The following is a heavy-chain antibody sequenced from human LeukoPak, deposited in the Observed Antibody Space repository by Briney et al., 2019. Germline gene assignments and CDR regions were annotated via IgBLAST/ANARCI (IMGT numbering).Heavy chain of an antibody. CDR1: GGSVSSSSYY. Sequence: SETLSLTCTLSGGSVSSSSYYWGWTRQPPGKGLEWIGDIYRSGSIYYNPSLKSRVSMSVDTSENQFSLELTSVTAADTAVYYCARRRYYDSTGYLDWGQGTLVTVSS. D-gene: IGHD3-22*01. V-gene: IGHV4-39*01. CDR2: IYRSGSI. J-gene: IGHJ1*01. CDR3: ARRRYYDSTGYLD.